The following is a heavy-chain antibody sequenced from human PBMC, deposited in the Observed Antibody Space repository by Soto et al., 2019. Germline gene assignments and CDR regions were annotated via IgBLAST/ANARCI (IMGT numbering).Heavy chain of an antibody. D-gene: IGHD3-22*01. J-gene: IGHJ6*02. Sequence: NPSGALSLTCTDFGGSVSSGSYYWSWIRQRPGRGMQWNGYIYYSGSNTYNPPPKSRVTIAVDTSKNHFSLKLSSVTAADTAVYYCARDSYYYDSSGPYRGMDVWGQGTTVTVSS. CDR2: IYYSGSN. CDR1: GGSVSSGSYY. V-gene: IGHV4-61*01. CDR3: ARDSYYYDSSGPYRGMDV.